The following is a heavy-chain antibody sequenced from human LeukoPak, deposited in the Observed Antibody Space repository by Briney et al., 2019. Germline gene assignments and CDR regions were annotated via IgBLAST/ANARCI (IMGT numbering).Heavy chain of an antibody. J-gene: IGHJ4*02. CDR1: GGSISSYY. V-gene: IGHV4-59*01. CDR3: ARGLHAVDY. Sequence: SETLSPTCTVSGGSISSYYWSWIRQPPGKGLEWIGYIYYTGSTNYNPSLKSRVTISVDTSKNQFSLKLSSVTAADTAVYYCARGLHAVDYWGQGTLVTVSS. CDR2: IYYTGST.